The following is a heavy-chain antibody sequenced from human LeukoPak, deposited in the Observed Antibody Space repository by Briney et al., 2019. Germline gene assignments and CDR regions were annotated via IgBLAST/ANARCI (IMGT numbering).Heavy chain of an antibody. J-gene: IGHJ4*02. D-gene: IGHD3-9*01. Sequence: SVKVSCKASGGTFSSYAISWVRQAPGQGLEWMGGIIPIFGTANYAQKFQGRVTITADKSTSTAYMELSSLRSEDTAVYYCARDMQDYDILTGPPGAFDYWGQGTLVTVSS. CDR2: IIPIFGTA. CDR3: ARDMQDYDILTGPPGAFDY. CDR1: GGTFSSYA. V-gene: IGHV1-69*06.